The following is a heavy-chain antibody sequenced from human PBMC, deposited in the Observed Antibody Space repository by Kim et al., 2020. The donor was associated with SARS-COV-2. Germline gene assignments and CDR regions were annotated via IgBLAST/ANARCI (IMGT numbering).Heavy chain of an antibody. D-gene: IGHD3-22*01. Sequence: SETLSLTCTVSGGSISSSSYYWGWIRQPPGKGLEWIGSIYYSGSTYYNPSLKSRVTISVDTSKNQFSLKLSSVTAADTAVYYCVRDPFITMIVVAQGYYYGMGVWGQGTTVTVSS. CDR3: VRDPFITMIVVAQGYYYGMGV. CDR2: IYYSGST. CDR1: GGSISSSSYY. V-gene: IGHV4-39*02. J-gene: IGHJ6*02.